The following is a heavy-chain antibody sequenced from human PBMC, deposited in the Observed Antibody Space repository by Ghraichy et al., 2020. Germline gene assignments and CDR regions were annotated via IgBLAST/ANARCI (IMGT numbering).Heavy chain of an antibody. CDR1: GFTFANYA. CDR3: AKGLAAVFFDY. J-gene: IGHJ4*02. V-gene: IGHV3-23*01. CDR2: IGASGGTT. D-gene: IGHD6-13*01. Sequence: GALRLSCTASGFTFANYALTWVRQAPGKGLEWVSTIGASGGTTYYADSVKGRFTISRDNSKNTLYLQMNSLRGEDTAIYHCAKGLAAVFFDYWGQGALVTVSS.